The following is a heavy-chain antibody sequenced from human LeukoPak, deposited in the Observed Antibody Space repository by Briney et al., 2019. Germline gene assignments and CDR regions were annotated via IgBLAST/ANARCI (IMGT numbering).Heavy chain of an antibody. CDR2: ISAYNGNT. D-gene: IGHD6-13*01. J-gene: IGHJ4*02. CDR3: ARGYRLSAYSSSWYSALKNTVKYGTRALGFDY. Sequence: GASVKVSCKTSGYTFTSYGISWVRQAPGQGLEWMGWISAYNGNTNYAQKLQGRVTMTTDTSTSTAYMELRSLRSDDTAVYYCARGYRLSAYSSSWYSALKNTVKYGTRALGFDYWGRGTLVTVSS. V-gene: IGHV1-18*01. CDR1: GYTFTSYG.